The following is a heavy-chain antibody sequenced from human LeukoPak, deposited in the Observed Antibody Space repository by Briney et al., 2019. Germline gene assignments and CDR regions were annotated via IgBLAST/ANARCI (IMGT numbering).Heavy chain of an antibody. D-gene: IGHD3-22*01. Sequence: SETLSLTCVVNGGSFTDYYWTWIRQAPGNGLEWVGDIDHRGSINYNPSLKSRVTISVDTSKNQFSLRLSSVTAADTAVYYCARGLVVVTMTSSIMDVWGQGTTVTVSS. J-gene: IGHJ6*02. V-gene: IGHV4-34*01. CDR1: GGSFTDYY. CDR2: IDHRGSI. CDR3: ARGLVVVTMTSSIMDV.